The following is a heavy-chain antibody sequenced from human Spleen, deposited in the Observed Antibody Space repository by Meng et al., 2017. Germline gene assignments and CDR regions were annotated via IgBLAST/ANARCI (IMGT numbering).Heavy chain of an antibody. J-gene: IGHJ4*02. V-gene: IGHV4-34*01. CDR1: GGSFSNYY. D-gene: IGHD6-19*01. CDR2: VSHGGTT. Sequence: QLQLQESGSGLFKPSETLSLTCAVYGGSFSNYYWNWVRQSPGKGLEWIGEVSHGGTTNYNPSLKSRVSISVDTSSNQFSLELTSVTAADTAVYYCATLGLGWSGFDFWGQGTLVTVSS. CDR3: ATLGLGWSGFDF.